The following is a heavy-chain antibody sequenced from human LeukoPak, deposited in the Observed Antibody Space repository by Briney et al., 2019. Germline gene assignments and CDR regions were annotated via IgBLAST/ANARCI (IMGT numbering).Heavy chain of an antibody. CDR1: GGTFSSYA. Sequence: SVKVSCKASGGTFSSYAISWVRQAPGQGLEWMGRIIPIFGTANYAQKFQGRVTITTDESTSTAYMELSSLRSEDTAVHYCAREGLSGSYFDYWGQGTLVTVSS. V-gene: IGHV1-69*05. D-gene: IGHD1-26*01. CDR3: AREGLSGSYFDY. J-gene: IGHJ4*02. CDR2: IIPIFGTA.